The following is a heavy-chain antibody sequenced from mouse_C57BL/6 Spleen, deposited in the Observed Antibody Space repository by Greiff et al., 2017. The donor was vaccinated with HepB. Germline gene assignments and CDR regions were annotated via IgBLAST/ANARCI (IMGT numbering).Heavy chain of an antibody. Sequence: EVQVVESGGGLVKPGGSLKLSCAASGFTFSDYGMHWVRQAPEKGLEWVAYISSGSSTIYYADTVKGRFTISRDNAKNTLFLQMTSLRSEDTAMYYCARDFTTPFAYWGQGTLVTVSA. V-gene: IGHV5-17*01. CDR3: ARDFTTPFAY. D-gene: IGHD1-1*01. CDR1: GFTFSDYG. J-gene: IGHJ3*01. CDR2: ISSGSSTI.